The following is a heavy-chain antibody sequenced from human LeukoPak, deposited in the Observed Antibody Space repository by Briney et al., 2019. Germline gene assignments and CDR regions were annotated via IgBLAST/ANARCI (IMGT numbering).Heavy chain of an antibody. CDR3: TTDLLDY. Sequence: PGGSLRLSCTASGFTLFTFNNAWMSWVRLTPGKGLEWIGRTKSKSDGGTTDYTAPVKGRFSISRDDSKNTVYLQVNSLKTEDTAVYYCTTDLLDYWGQGTLVTVSS. CDR1: GFTLFTFNNAW. CDR2: TKSKSDGGTT. J-gene: IGHJ4*02. V-gene: IGHV3-15*01.